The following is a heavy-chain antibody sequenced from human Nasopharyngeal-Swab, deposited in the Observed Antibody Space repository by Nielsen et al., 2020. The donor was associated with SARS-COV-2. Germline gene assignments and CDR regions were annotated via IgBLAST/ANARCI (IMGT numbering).Heavy chain of an antibody. J-gene: IGHJ4*02. D-gene: IGHD3-22*01. Sequence: GGSLRLSCAASGFTFNSHGMHWVRQAPGKGLEWVAVISFDGSKKYYADSVKGRFTISRDSSKNTLYLQMNSLRAEDTAVYYCARVPSLYYYDSSGYYVWGQGTLVTVSS. CDR2: ISFDGSKK. V-gene: IGHV3-30*03. CDR3: ARVPSLYYYDSSGYYV. CDR1: GFTFNSHG.